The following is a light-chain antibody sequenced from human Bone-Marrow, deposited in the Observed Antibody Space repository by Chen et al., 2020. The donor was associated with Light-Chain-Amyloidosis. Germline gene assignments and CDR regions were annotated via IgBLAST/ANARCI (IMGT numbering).Light chain of an antibody. CDR2: EVT. V-gene: IGLV2-14*01. Sequence: QSALTQPASVSGSPGQSITISCTGTSSDVGGDNHVSWYQQHPDKAPKHMIYEVTNRPSWVPDSFSGSKSDNTASLTISGLQTEDEADYFCSSYTITNTLVFGSGTRVTVL. J-gene: IGLJ1*01. CDR3: SSYTITNTLV. CDR1: SSDVGGDNH.